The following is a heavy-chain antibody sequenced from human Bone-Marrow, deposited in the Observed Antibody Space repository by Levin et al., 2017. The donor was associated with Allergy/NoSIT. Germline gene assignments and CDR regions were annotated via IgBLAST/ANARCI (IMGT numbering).Heavy chain of an antibody. D-gene: IGHD2-21*02. Sequence: PGESLKISCAASGFTFSSYSMAWVRQAPGKGLEWVSVISGSGGTTHYADSVKGRFTISRDNSKNTVFLQMNILRAEDTAIYYCAKEDSSCGSDCNSLLDYWGQGTLVTVSS. CDR2: ISGSGGTT. CDR1: GFTFSSYS. CDR3: AKEDSSCGSDCNSLLDY. J-gene: IGHJ4*02. V-gene: IGHV3-23*01.